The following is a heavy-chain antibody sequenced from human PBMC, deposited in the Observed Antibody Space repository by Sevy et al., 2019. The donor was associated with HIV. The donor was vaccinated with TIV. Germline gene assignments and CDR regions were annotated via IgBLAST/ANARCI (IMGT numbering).Heavy chain of an antibody. V-gene: IGHV3-30-3*01. Sequence: GGCLRLSCAASGFTFNRYSMHWVRQAPGKGLEWVATISFDATNKHYPDSVKGRFTISRDNFQNSLFLQMDSLRPEGTAVYYCALERLSSVVAEYFQNWGQGTLVTVSS. D-gene: IGHD1-1*01. J-gene: IGHJ1*01. CDR2: ISFDATNK. CDR1: GFTFNRYS. CDR3: ALERLSSVVAEYFQN.